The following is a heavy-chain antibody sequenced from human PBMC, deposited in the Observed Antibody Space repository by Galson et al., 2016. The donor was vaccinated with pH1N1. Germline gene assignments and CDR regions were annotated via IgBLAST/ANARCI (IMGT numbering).Heavy chain of an antibody. V-gene: IGHV2-5*01. Sequence: PALVKPPQTLTLTCTFSGFSLSTGGVAVGWIRQPPGKALEWLALIYWNDDKRYSPSLESRLTITKDTSKNQVVLTMTNLDPVDTATYYCSQRQGTPSHDNTGYHWVFDYWGHGTLVTVSS. J-gene: IGHJ4*01. CDR3: SQRQGTPSHDNTGYHWVFDY. CDR1: GFSLSTGGVA. D-gene: IGHD2-15*01. CDR2: IYWNDDK.